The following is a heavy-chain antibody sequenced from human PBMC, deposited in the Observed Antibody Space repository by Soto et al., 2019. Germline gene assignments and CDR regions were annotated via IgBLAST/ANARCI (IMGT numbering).Heavy chain of an antibody. J-gene: IGHJ4*02. CDR1: GDSISSYY. CDR2: VYYSGST. CDR3: GRLEGLATISYYFDY. D-gene: IGHD3-9*01. V-gene: IGHV4-39*01. Sequence: SETLSVTCTVSGDSISSYYWGWVRQTTGKGLEWIGSVYYSGSTYYNPSLESRVTISVDKSKNQFSLKLMSLSAADTAVYYCGRLEGLATISYYFDYWGQGALVTVS.